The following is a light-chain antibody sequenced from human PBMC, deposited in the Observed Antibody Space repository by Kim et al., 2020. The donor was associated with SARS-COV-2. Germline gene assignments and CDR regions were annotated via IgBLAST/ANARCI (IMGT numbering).Light chain of an antibody. CDR3: QSYDSSNQGV. V-gene: IGLV6-57*02. CDR1: SGSIASNY. CDR2: EDN. Sequence: KTVTISCTGSSGSIASNYVQWYQQRPGSAPTTVIYEDNKRPSGVPDRFSGSIDSSSNSASLTISGLKTEDEADYYCQSYDSSNQGVFGGGTQLTVL. J-gene: IGLJ3*02.